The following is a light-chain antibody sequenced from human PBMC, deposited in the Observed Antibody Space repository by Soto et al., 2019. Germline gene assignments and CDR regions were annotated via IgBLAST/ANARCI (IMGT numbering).Light chain of an antibody. CDR3: AAWDDSLNGWV. V-gene: IGLV3-21*02. J-gene: IGLJ3*02. CDR2: DDS. Sequence: SYELTQAPSVSVAPGQTATIICAGHNIVGKSVHWYQQKPGQAPVLVVHDDSDRPSGIPERFSGSKSGTSASLAISGLQSEDEADYYCAAWDDSLNGWVFGGGTKLTVL. CDR1: NIVGKS.